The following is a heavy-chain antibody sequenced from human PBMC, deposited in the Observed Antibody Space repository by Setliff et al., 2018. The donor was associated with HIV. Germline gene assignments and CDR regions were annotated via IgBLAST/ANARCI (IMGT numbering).Heavy chain of an antibody. CDR3: ARGGLLRRTVNLLDGTVDYWDYYMDV. J-gene: IGHJ6*03. V-gene: IGHV1-69*13. CDR1: GYMFTRYD. D-gene: IGHD4-17*01. CDR2: ISPIFGTA. Sequence: SVKVSCKASGYMFTRYDMHWVRQAPGQRLEWMGGISPIFGTANYAQKFQGRVTITADESTTTTYMELNSLRSEDTAVYYCARGGLLRRTVNLLDGTVDYWDYYMDVWGTGTTVTVSS.